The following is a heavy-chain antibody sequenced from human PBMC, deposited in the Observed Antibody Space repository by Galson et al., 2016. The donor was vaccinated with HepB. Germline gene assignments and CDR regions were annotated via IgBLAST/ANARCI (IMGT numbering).Heavy chain of an antibody. J-gene: IGHJ4*02. D-gene: IGHD6-25*01. CDR1: GFTFNTHA. CDR2: MGFGVNDI. Sequence: SLRLSCAASGFTFNTHAMSWVRQAPGKGLEWLAAMGFGVNDIYYADSVRGRFTISRDNSKNTLFLQMDNLGVDDTAVYHCVKGGLSSGWADCWGQGTLVTVSS. CDR3: VKGGLSSGWADC. V-gene: IGHV3-23*01.